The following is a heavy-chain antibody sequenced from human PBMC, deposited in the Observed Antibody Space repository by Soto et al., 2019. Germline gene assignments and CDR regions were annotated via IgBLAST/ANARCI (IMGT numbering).Heavy chain of an antibody. J-gene: IGHJ4*02. Sequence: GGSLRLSCAASGFTFISYSMNWVLQAPWKGLEWVADISSRSSTIYYADSVKGRFTISRDNSKNSLYLQMYSLRAEDTAVYYCSRVRGGPFDYWGQGTLVTVSS. CDR1: GFTFISYS. CDR3: SRVRGGPFDY. V-gene: IGHV3-48*04. D-gene: IGHD3-16*01. CDR2: ISSRSSTI.